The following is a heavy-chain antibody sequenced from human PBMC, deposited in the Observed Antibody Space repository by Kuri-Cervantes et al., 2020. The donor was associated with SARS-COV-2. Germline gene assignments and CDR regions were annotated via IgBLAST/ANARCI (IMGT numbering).Heavy chain of an antibody. V-gene: IGHV1-8*03. Sequence: ASVKVSCKASGYTFTSYDISWVRQATGQGLEWMGWMNPNSGSTGYAQKFQGRVTITTDESTSTAYMELSSLRSEDTAVYYCAEDYYDSSGYKVDWGQGTLVTVSS. J-gene: IGHJ4*02. D-gene: IGHD3-22*01. CDR2: MNPNSGST. CDR1: GYTFTSYD. CDR3: AEDYYDSSGYKVD.